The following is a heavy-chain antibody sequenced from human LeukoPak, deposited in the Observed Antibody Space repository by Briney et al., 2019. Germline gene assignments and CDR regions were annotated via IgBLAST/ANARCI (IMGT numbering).Heavy chain of an antibody. Sequence: GGSLRLSCAASGFTFGDYYMSWIRQAPGKGLEWVSSISSSSYIYYADSVKGRFTISRDNAKNSLYLQMNSLRAEDTAVYYCARVKGRYMDVWGKGTTVTVSS. CDR3: ARVKGRYMDV. J-gene: IGHJ6*03. CDR1: GFTFGDYY. V-gene: IGHV3-69-1*01. CDR2: ISSSSYI.